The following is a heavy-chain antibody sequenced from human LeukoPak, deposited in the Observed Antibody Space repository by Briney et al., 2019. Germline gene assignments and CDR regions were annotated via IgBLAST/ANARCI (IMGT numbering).Heavy chain of an antibody. V-gene: IGHV3-21*01. J-gene: IGHJ4*02. CDR1: GLTFSNSG. Sequence: GGSLRLSCATSGLTFSNSGMSWVRQAPGKGLEWVSSIGGSNTNTYYADSVKGRFTISRDNAKNTLYLQMNSLRAEDTAVYYCARDGYSSSFYFDYWGQGTLVTVSS. CDR2: IGGSNTNT. D-gene: IGHD6-6*01. CDR3: ARDGYSSSFYFDY.